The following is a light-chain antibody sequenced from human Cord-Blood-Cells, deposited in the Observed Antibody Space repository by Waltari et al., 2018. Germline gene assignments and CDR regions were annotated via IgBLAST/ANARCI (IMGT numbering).Light chain of an antibody. V-gene: IGKV2-28*01. J-gene: IGKJ5*01. CDR2: LGS. CDR1: QSLLHSNGYNY. Sequence: DIVLTQSPLSLPVTPAEPASISCSSSQSLLHSNGYNYLDWYLQKPGQSPQLLIYLGSNRASGVPDRFSGSGSGTDFTLKISRVEAEDVGVYYCMQALQTPITFGQGTRLEIK. CDR3: MQALQTPIT.